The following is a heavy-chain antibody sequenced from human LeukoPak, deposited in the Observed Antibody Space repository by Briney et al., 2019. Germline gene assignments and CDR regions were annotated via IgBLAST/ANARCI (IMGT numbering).Heavy chain of an antibody. CDR2: INWNGGST. CDR1: GFTFDDYG. V-gene: IGHV3-20*04. CDR3: ATLAGAGGDYVGINYFDY. Sequence: GSLRLSCAASGFTFDDYGMSWVRQAPGKGLEWVSGINWNGGSTGYADSVKGRFTISRDNAKNSLYLQMNSLRAEDTALHYCATLAGAGGDYVGINYFDYWGQGTLVTVSS. D-gene: IGHD4-17*01. J-gene: IGHJ4*02.